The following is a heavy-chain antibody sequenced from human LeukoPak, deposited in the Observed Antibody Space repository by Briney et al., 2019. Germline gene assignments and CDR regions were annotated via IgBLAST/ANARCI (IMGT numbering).Heavy chain of an antibody. V-gene: IGHV3-33*01. CDR3: ARDRGGYAPTPPSDY. CDR2: IWYDGSNK. D-gene: IGHD5-12*01. CDR1: GFTFSSYG. Sequence: GGSLRLSCAASGFTFSSYGMHWVRQAPGKGLEWVAVIWYDGSNKYYADSVKGRFTISRDNSKNTLYLQMNSLRAEDTAVYYCARDRGGYAPTPPSDYWGQGTLVTVSS. J-gene: IGHJ4*02.